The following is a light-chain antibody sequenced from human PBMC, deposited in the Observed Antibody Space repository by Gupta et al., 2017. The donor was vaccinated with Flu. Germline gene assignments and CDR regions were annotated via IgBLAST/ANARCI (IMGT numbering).Light chain of an antibody. J-gene: IGLJ3*02. V-gene: IGLV6-57*03. CDR2: EYN. Sequence: NSVLTQPHSVSESPGKTVTISCTRSSGSIANNYVQWYQQRPGSAPTTGIFEYNQRPSGVPDRFSCSIDSSSNYASLTISGLKTEDEADYYCQSYDLSSYWLFGGGTKLTVL. CDR1: SGSIANNY. CDR3: QSYDLSSYWL.